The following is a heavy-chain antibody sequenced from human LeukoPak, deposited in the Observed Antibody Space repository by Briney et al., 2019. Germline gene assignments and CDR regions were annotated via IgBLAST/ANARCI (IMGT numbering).Heavy chain of an antibody. D-gene: IGHD3-22*01. CDR2: IYYSGST. Sequence: SETLSLTCTVSGGSISSGGYYWSWIRQHTGKGLEWIGYIYYSGSTYYNPSLKSRVTISVDTSKNQFSLKLSSVTAADTAVYYCARDAATYYYDSSGYRWFDYWGQGTLVTVSS. CDR1: GGSISSGGYY. CDR3: ARDAATYYYDSSGYRWFDY. V-gene: IGHV4-31*03. J-gene: IGHJ4*02.